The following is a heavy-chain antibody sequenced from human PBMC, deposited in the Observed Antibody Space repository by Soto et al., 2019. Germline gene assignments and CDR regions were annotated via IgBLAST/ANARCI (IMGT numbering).Heavy chain of an antibody. CDR2: ISGNGGST. J-gene: IGHJ4*02. V-gene: IGHV3-23*01. CDR3: AKRQASIITFDY. D-gene: IGHD3-22*01. CDR1: GFTFSNYA. Sequence: QPGGSLRLSCAASGFTFSNYAMSWVRQAPGKGLEWVSTISGNGGSTYYADSVKGRFTISRDNSKNMLFLQINSLRDDDSAVYYCAKRQASIITFDYSGQGTPVTVPS.